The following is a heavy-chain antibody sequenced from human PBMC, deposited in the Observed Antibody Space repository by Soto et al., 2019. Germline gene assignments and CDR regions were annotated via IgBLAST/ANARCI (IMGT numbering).Heavy chain of an antibody. CDR2: ISWNSGSI. CDR3: AKDRYRRAFDI. J-gene: IGHJ3*02. CDR1: GLTLNDLA. Sequence: GGSLRLSVEPFGLTLNDLARHWARQAPGKGLEWVSGISWNSGSIGYADSVEGRFTISRDNAKNSLYLQMNSLRAEDTALYYCAKDRYRRAFDIWGQGTMVTVSS. D-gene: IGHD1-20*01. V-gene: IGHV3-9*01.